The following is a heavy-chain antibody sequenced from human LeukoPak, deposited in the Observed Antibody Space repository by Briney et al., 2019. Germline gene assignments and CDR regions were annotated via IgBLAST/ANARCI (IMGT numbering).Heavy chain of an antibody. D-gene: IGHD6-19*01. Sequence: SETLSLTCTVSGGSISSYYWSWIRQSPGKGLEWIGYIYYSGSTKYNPSLKSRVAISLDTSKNQFSLKLNSVTAADMAVYYCARLPGISVTCKAIDCWGHGHMVTVSS. J-gene: IGHJ4*01. CDR1: GGSISSYY. CDR2: IYYSGST. V-gene: IGHV4-59*01. CDR3: ARLPGISVTCKAIDC.